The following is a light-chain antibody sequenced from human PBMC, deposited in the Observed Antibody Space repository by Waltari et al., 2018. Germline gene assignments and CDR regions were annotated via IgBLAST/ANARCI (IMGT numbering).Light chain of an antibody. CDR2: EVS. CDR1: RSAVGGAKD. V-gene: IGLV2-14*01. J-gene: IGLJ2*01. Sequence: QSALTQPASVSGSPGQSITISCTGTRSAVGGAKDVPWYQQHPGKAPKLMIYEVSNRPSGVSNRFSGSKSGNTASLTISGLQAEDEADYYCSSYTSSSTVVFGGGTKLTVL. CDR3: SSYTSSSTVV.